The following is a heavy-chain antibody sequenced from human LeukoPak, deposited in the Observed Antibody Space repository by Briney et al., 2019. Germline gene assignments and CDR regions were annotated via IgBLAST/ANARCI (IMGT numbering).Heavy chain of an antibody. J-gene: IGHJ4*02. CDR2: ISWNSGSI. Sequence: GGSLRLSCAASGFTFDDYAMHWVRQAPGKGLEWVSGISWNSGSIGYADSVKGRFTISRDNAKNSLYLQMNSLRAEDTAVYFCARLRSAQLRYFDIDHWGQGTLVTVSS. CDR1: GFTFDDYA. V-gene: IGHV3-9*01. CDR3: ARLRSAQLRYFDIDH. D-gene: IGHD5-24*01.